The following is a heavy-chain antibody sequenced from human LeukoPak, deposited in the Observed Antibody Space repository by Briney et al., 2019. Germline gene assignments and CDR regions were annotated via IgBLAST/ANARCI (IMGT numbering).Heavy chain of an antibody. J-gene: IGHJ3*02. CDR1: GFTFRSYS. D-gene: IGHD2-15*01. V-gene: IGHV3-21*01. CDR3: ARDTGGVVVVADDAFDI. CDR2: ISSSSTNI. Sequence: GGSLRLSCAASGFTFRSYSLNWVRQAPGKGLEWVSSISSSSTNIYYAGSVKGRFTISRDNAKNSLYLQMDSLRAEDTAVYYRARDTGGVVVVADDAFDIWGQGTMVTVSS.